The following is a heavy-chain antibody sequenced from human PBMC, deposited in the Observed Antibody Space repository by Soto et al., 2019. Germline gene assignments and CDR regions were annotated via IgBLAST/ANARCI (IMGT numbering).Heavy chain of an antibody. CDR2: IYNSGIT. V-gene: IGHV4-30-4*01. J-gene: IGHJ5*02. CDR3: ARGVTVFGLVSRFWFDP. D-gene: IGHD3-3*01. CDR1: GGSISSGDYS. Sequence: PSETLSLTCTVSGGSISSGDYSWSWVRQSPGKGLEWIGHIYNSGITYYNPSLKSRVVISIDTSRNQLSLRLNSLTAADRAVYFCARGVTVFGLVSRFWFDPWGQGTVVTVSS.